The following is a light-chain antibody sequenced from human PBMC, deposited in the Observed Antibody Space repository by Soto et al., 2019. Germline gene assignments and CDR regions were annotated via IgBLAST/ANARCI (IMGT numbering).Light chain of an antibody. CDR2: GAS. Sequence: EIVLTQSPGTLSLSPGERATLSCRTSQSVSSSYLAWYQQKPGQAPRLLLYGASSRATGIPGRFSGSGSGTDFTLTISRLEPEDLAVYYCQQYGSSPQTFGQGTKVEIK. J-gene: IGKJ1*01. V-gene: IGKV3-20*01. CDR3: QQYGSSPQT. CDR1: QSVSSSY.